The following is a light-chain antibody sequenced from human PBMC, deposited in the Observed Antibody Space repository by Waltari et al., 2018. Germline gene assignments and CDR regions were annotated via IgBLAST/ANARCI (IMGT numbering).Light chain of an antibody. V-gene: IGKV3-20*01. CDR3: QHYVNLPVT. Sequence: EIVLTQSPGTRSLSPGERATLSCRASQSVSRALAWYQQKPGQAPRLLIYAASTRATGVPDRLSGSGSGTDFSLTISRLDPEDFAVYYCQHYVNLPVTFGQGTKVEI. J-gene: IGKJ1*01. CDR1: QSVSRA. CDR2: AAS.